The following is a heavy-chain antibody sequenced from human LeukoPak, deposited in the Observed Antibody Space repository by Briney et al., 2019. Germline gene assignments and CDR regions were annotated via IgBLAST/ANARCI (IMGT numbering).Heavy chain of an antibody. D-gene: IGHD6-19*01. CDR2: MYYSGST. Sequence: SETLSLTCTVSGGSISSTSYYWGWIRQPPGKGLEWIGSMYYSGSTYYNTSLKSRVTISVDTSKNQFSLKLSSVTAADTAVYYCASRVAVAIDYWGQGTLVTVSS. J-gene: IGHJ4*02. CDR3: ASRVAVAIDY. CDR1: GGSISSTSYY. V-gene: IGHV4-39*01.